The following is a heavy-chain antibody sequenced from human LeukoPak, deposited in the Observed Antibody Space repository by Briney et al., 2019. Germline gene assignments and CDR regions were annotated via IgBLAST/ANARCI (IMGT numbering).Heavy chain of an antibody. V-gene: IGHV3-7*01. CDR1: GFTFSSYW. D-gene: IGHD3-16*01. CDR2: IKQDGGEK. J-gene: IGHJ4*02. CDR3: AKVGGGYIVDY. Sequence: PGGSLRPSCAASGFTFSSYWMSWVRQAPGKGLEWVANIKQDGGEKYYVDSVKGRFTISRDNAKNSLYLQMNSLRAEDTAVYYCAKVGGGYIVDYWGQGTLVTVSS.